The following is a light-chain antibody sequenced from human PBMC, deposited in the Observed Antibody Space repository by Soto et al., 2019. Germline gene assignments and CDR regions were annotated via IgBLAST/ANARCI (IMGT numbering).Light chain of an antibody. Sequence: AIQLTQFPSSLSASVGDRVTITCRASQAINTALVWYQHRPGKPPRILIFDASSLESGAPSRFSGSGSGTDFTLTISSLQPEDFATYYCQQFNSYPLTFGGGTKVDIK. J-gene: IGKJ4*01. V-gene: IGKV1-13*02. CDR3: QQFNSYPLT. CDR1: QAINTA. CDR2: DAS.